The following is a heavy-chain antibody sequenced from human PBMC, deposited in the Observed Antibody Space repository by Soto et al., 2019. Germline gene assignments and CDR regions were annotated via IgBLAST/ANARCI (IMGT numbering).Heavy chain of an antibody. D-gene: IGHD1-1*01. CDR1: GFTLSDYY. CDR3: ARVATGTVDY. J-gene: IGHJ4*02. CDR2: MSSGGSDI. Sequence: GGSLRLSCAASGFTLSDYYLSWVRQAPGKGLELVSYMSSGGSDIHYSDSVKGRFTISRDNSKNSLYLQLTSPRAEDTAVYYCARVATGTVDYWGQGTLVTVSS. V-gene: IGHV3-11*04.